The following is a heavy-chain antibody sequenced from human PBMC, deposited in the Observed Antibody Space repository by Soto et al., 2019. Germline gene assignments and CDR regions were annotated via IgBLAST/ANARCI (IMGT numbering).Heavy chain of an antibody. J-gene: IGHJ4*02. V-gene: IGHV3-23*01. CDR2: ISNTGGGT. CDR1: GFTLNNYA. CDR3: AKDRLAGNFDY. Sequence: LRPSCGASGFTLNNYAMNWVRQAPGMGLEWVATISNTGGGTYYADSVKGRFTISRDNSKNTPYLQMSSLRVEDTAVYYCAKDRLAGNFDYWGQGTQVTVSS.